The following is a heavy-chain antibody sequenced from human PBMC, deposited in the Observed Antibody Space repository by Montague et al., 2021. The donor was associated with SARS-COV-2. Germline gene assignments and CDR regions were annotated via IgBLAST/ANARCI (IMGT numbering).Heavy chain of an antibody. CDR2: IYYSGST. V-gene: IGHV4-59*02. D-gene: IGHD3-3*01. CDR3: ARAGGFYDYWSGYSSSAGFFAA. J-gene: IGHJ5*02. CDR1: GGSVSSYY. Sequence: SETLSLTCTVSGGSVSSYYWSWIRQSPGKGLQRLGYIYYSGSTDYNPSLKSRVTMSVDTSKNQLSLRLNSVTTADTAVYFCARAGGFYDYWSGYSSSAGFFAAWGQGILVTVSS.